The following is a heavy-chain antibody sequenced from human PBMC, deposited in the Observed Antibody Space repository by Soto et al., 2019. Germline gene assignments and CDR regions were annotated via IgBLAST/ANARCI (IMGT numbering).Heavy chain of an antibody. V-gene: IGHV4-34*01. J-gene: IGHJ1*01. CDR1: GGSFSGYY. CDR3: ARAVDCSSTSGPTGYFQH. Sequence: QVQLQQWGAGLLKPSETLSLTCAVYGGSFSGYYWSWIRQPPGKGLEWIGEINHSGSTNYNPSLKSRVTISVDTSKNQFSLKLSSVTAADTAVYYGARAVDCSSTSGPTGYFQHWARAPWSPSPQ. CDR2: INHSGST. D-gene: IGHD2-2*01.